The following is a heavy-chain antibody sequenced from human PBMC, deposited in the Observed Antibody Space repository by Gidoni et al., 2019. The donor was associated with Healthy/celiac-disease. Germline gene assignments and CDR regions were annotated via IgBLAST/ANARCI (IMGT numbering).Heavy chain of an antibody. CDR3: TRPLPYIDWFDP. V-gene: IGHV3-73*02. CDR2: IRSKANSYAT. CDR1: GFPFSGSA. D-gene: IGHD5-12*01. Sequence: EVQLVESGGGLVQPGGSLKLSCAAPGFPFSGSAMHWVRQASGKGLGWVGRIRSKANSYATAYAASVKGRFTISRDDSKNTAYLQMNSLKTEDTAVYYCTRPLPYIDWFDPWGQGTLVTVSS. J-gene: IGHJ5*02.